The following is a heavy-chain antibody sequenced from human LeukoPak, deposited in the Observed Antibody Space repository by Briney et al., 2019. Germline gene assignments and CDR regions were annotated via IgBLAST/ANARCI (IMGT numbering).Heavy chain of an antibody. V-gene: IGHV3-48*02. D-gene: IGHD2-15*01. J-gene: IGHJ4*02. CDR3: ARVACSGGSCYLVDY. Sequence: GGSLRLSCAASGFTFSSYSMNCGRQAPGKGLEWVSYISSSSSTIYYEDSVKGRFTISRDNAKNSLYLQMNSLRDEDTAVYYCARVACSGGSCYLVDYWGQGTLVTVSS. CDR2: ISSSSSTI. CDR1: GFTFSSYS.